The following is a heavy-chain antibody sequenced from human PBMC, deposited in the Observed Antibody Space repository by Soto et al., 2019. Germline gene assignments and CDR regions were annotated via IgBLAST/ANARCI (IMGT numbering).Heavy chain of an antibody. CDR3: ATGSYSSGWYNGGAFDY. V-gene: IGHV4-31*03. J-gene: IGHJ4*02. D-gene: IGHD6-19*01. CDR2: IYYTGST. Sequence: PSETLSLTCTVSGGSISSGGYYWSWIRQHPGKGLEWIGYIYYTGSTYYNPSLKSRVTISVDTSKNQFSLKLSSVTAADTAVYYCATGSYSSGWYNGGAFDYWGQGTLVTVSS. CDR1: GGSISSGGYY.